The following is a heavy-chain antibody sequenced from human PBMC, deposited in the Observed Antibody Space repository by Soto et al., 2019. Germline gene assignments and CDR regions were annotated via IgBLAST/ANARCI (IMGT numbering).Heavy chain of an antibody. CDR3: ASELEDRTSKFDS. V-gene: IGHV3-21*06. D-gene: IGHD3-3*01. CDR1: GFTFTRYS. Sequence: PGGSLRLSCAASGFTFTRYSMNWVRQAPGKGLEWVSSISSTTNYIYYGDSMKGRSTISRDNDKNSLYLEMNSLRAEDTAVYYCASELEDRTSKFDSWGQGTLVTVSS. J-gene: IGHJ4*02. CDR2: ISSTTNYI.